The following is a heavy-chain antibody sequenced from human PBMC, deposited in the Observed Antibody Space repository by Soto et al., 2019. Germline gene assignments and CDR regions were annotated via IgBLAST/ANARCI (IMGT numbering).Heavy chain of an antibody. V-gene: IGHV1-46*01. Sequence: ASVKVSCKASGYIFTTYQMHWVRQAPGQGLEWMGIINPSGGSTSYAQKFQGRVTMTRDTSTSTVYMELSSLRSEDTAVYYCARIAIYDSSGYWSWFDPWGQGTLVTVSS. CDR1: GYIFTTYQ. J-gene: IGHJ5*02. D-gene: IGHD3-22*01. CDR2: INPSGGST. CDR3: ARIAIYDSSGYWSWFDP.